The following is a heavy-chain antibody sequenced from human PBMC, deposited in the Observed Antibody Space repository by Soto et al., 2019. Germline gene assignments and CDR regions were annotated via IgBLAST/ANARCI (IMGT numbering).Heavy chain of an antibody. V-gene: IGHV4-59*06. J-gene: IGHJ4*02. CDR2: IYYSGST. Sequence: SETLSLTCTVSGGSISPYYWGWIRQHPGKGLEWIGYIYYSGSTYYNPSLKSRVTISVDTSKNQFSLKLSSVTAADTAVYYCAREPGVWGQGTLVTVSS. D-gene: IGHD3-10*01. CDR3: AREPGV. CDR1: GGSISPYY.